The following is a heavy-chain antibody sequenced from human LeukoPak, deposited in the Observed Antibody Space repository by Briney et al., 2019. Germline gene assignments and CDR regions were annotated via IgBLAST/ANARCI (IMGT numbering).Heavy chain of an antibody. CDR1: GFTFSDHY. CDR3: ARANDYYDSSGDDY. CDR2: TRNKANSYTT. Sequence: PGGSLRLSCAASGFTFSDHYMDWVRQAPGKGLEWVGRTRNKANSYTTEYAASVKGRFTISRDDSKNSLYLQMNSLKTEDTAVYYCARANDYYDSSGDDYWGQGTLVTVSS. V-gene: IGHV3-72*01. J-gene: IGHJ4*02. D-gene: IGHD3-22*01.